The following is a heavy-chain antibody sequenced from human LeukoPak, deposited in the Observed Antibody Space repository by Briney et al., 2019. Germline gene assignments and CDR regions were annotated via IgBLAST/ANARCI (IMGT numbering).Heavy chain of an antibody. Sequence: GGSLRLSCAASGFTFSACGFNWVRQAPGKGLEWVSSIGPTGTDRYYADSVRGRFTISRDNAKNSLYLQMDSLRDEDTAVYYCATETISRHYDYWGQGTLLTVSS. D-gene: IGHD3-3*02. CDR2: IGPTGTDR. V-gene: IGHV3-21*01. J-gene: IGHJ4*02. CDR3: ATETISRHYDY. CDR1: GFTFSACG.